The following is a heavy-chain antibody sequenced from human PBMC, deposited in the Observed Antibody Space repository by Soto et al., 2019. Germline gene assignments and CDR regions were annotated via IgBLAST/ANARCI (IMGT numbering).Heavy chain of an antibody. D-gene: IGHD3-22*01. Sequence: QVQLQESGPGLVKPSGTLSLTCAVSGGSISSTNWWSWVRQPPGKGLEWIGEIYPSGTTNYNPSLKSRVTISVDKSKNQFSLRLSSVTAADTAVYYCARLWHYDDDSGHYLNLDYWGQGSLVTVSS. V-gene: IGHV4-4*02. CDR1: GGSISSTNW. CDR2: IYPSGTT. J-gene: IGHJ4*02. CDR3: ARLWHYDDDSGHYLNLDY.